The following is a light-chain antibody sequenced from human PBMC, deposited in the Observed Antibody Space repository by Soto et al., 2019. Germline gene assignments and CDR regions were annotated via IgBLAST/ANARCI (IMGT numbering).Light chain of an antibody. CDR2: DAS. J-gene: IGKJ2*01. Sequence: EIVLTQSPATLSLSPGERATLSCRASQSVSTYLAWYQQKPGQAPRLLIYDASTRATGIPARFSGSGSGTDFTLTISRLEPEDFAVYYCQQRTNWQYTFGQGTRLEIK. CDR3: QQRTNWQYT. CDR1: QSVSTY. V-gene: IGKV3-11*01.